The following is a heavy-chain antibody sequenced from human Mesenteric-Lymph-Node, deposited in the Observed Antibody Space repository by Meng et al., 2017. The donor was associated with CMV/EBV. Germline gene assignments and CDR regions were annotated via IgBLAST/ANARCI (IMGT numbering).Heavy chain of an antibody. CDR1: GFTFSSYA. D-gene: IGHD2-21*01. V-gene: IGHV3-23*03. Sequence: GESLKISCAGSGFTFSSYAMSWVRQAPGKGLEGVSLIYSGNSNTYYTDSVKGRFTISRDNAKNSLFLQMNSLRAEDTAMYYCTRDLYYFCGGDCYYFDVWGLGTLVTVSS. CDR2: IYSGNSNT. CDR3: TRDLYYFCGGDCYYFDV. J-gene: IGHJ4*02.